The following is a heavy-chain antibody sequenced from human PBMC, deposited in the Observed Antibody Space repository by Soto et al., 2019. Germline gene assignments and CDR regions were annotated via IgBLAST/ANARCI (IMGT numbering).Heavy chain of an antibody. V-gene: IGHV4-59*01. CDR3: ARGGEYGSGSYVRLGSIV. D-gene: IGHD3-10*01. Sequence: QVQLQESGPGLVKPSETLSLTCTGSGGSISSYYWSWIRQPPGKGLWGIGYIDYRGSTNYTPSLKSRVVISMDTSKNTFSMKLSSVNAADTAVYYCARGGEYGSGSYVRLGSIVWGQGTLVTVSS. CDR2: IDYRGST. CDR1: GGSISSYY. J-gene: IGHJ4*02.